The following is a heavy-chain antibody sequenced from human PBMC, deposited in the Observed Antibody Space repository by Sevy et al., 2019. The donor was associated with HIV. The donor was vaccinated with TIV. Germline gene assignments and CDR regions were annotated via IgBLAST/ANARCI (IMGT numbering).Heavy chain of an antibody. V-gene: IGHV3-11*01. Sequence: GGSLRLSCAASGFSFSDFYMSWIRQAPGKGLEWVAYISSGGSTIHYVDSVKGRFTISRDNAKNSLYLQMNSLRAEDTAVYYCAKDMSDYTRNGNREDNDAFDIWGQGTVVTVSS. CDR1: GFSFSDFY. CDR2: ISSGGSTI. CDR3: AKDMSDYTRNGNREDNDAFDI. J-gene: IGHJ3*02. D-gene: IGHD4-4*01.